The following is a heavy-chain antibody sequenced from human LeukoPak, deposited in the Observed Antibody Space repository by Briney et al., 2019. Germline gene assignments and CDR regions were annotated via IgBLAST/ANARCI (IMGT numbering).Heavy chain of an antibody. CDR2: INPNSGGT. J-gene: IGHJ4*02. Sequence: ASVKVSCKASGYTFTGYYMHWVRQAPGQGLEWMGWINPNSGGTNYAQKFQGRVTMTKDTSISTAYMELSRLRSDDTAVYYCARMISYCGGDCRADDYWGQGTLVTVFS. CDR3: ARMISYCGGDCRADDY. CDR1: GYTFTGYY. V-gene: IGHV1-2*02. D-gene: IGHD2-21*02.